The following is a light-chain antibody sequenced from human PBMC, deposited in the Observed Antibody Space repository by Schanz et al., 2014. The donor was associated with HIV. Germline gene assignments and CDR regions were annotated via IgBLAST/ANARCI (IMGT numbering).Light chain of an antibody. Sequence: EGVLTQSPGTLSLSPGERATLSCRASQSVSSNFLAWYQQKPGQAPRLLIYAASTRATGIPDRFSGSGSGTDFTLTISRLEPEDFAVYYCQEHGSSFGPGTKVEIK. CDR1: QSVSSNF. J-gene: IGKJ3*01. CDR2: AAS. CDR3: QEHGSS. V-gene: IGKV3-20*01.